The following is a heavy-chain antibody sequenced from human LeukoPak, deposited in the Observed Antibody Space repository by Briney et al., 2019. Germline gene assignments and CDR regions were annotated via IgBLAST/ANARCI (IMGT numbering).Heavy chain of an antibody. Sequence: GGSLRLSCAASGFTFSSYGMHWVRQAPGKGLEWVAVISYDGSNKYYADSVKGRFTISRDNSKNTLYLQMNSLRAEDTAVYYCAPYSGSYSTIDYWGQGTLVTVSS. D-gene: IGHD1-26*01. J-gene: IGHJ4*02. CDR3: APYSGSYSTIDY. CDR2: ISYDGSNK. CDR1: GFTFSSYG. V-gene: IGHV3-30*03.